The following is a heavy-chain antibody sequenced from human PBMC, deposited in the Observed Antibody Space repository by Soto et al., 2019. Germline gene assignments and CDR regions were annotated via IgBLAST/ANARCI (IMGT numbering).Heavy chain of an antibody. CDR3: ARGELLWFGELLR. CDR1: GYTFTSYE. D-gene: IGHD3-10*01. V-gene: IGHV1-8*01. Sequence: QVQLVQSGAEVKKPGASVKVSCKASGYTFTSYEINWARQATGQGLEWMGWMNPNSGDTGYAQKFQGRVTMTRNTSISTAYMELSSLRSEDTAVYYCARGELLWFGELLRWGQGTLVTVSS. CDR2: MNPNSGDT. J-gene: IGHJ4*02.